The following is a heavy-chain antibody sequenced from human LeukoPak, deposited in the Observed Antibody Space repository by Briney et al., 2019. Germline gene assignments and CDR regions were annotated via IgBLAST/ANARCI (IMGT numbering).Heavy chain of an antibody. V-gene: IGHV4-31*03. CDR2: IYYSGST. D-gene: IGHD3-16*01. J-gene: IGHJ3*02. CDR3: AREGVWRYAFDI. CDR1: GGSISSGGYY. Sequence: PSQTLSLTCTVSGGSISSGGYYWSWIRQHPGKGLEWIGYIYYSGSTYYNPSLKSRVTISVDTSKNQFSLKLSSVTAADTAVYYCAREGVWRYAFDIWGQGTMVTVSS.